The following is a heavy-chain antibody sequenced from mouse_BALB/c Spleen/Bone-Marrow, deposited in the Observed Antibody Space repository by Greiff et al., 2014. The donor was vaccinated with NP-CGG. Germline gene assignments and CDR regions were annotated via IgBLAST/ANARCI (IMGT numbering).Heavy chain of an antibody. CDR2: ILPGSGTA. Sequence: QVQLKDSGAELMKPGASVKISCKATGYTFSNYWIDWVKQRPGHGLEWIGEILPGSGTANYNEKLKGKATFTADTSSNTAYMQLSSLTSEDSALYYCARASVVPYYFDFWGQGTTLTVSS. V-gene: IGHV1-9*01. CDR3: ARASVVPYYFDF. CDR1: GYTFSNYW. J-gene: IGHJ2*01. D-gene: IGHD1-1*01.